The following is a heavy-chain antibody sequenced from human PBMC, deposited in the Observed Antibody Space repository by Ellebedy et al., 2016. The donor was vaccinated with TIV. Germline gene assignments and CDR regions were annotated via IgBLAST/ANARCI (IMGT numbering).Heavy chain of an antibody. V-gene: IGHV3-48*03. CDR3: AVSMVRGVINY. CDR1: GFTFSSYE. D-gene: IGHD3-10*01. Sequence: PGGSLRLSCAASGFTFSSYEMNWVRQAPGKGLEWVSYISSSGSTIYYADSVKGRFTISRDNAKNSLYLQMNSLRAEDTAVYYCAVSMVRGVINYWGQGTLVTVSS. J-gene: IGHJ4*02. CDR2: ISSSGSTI.